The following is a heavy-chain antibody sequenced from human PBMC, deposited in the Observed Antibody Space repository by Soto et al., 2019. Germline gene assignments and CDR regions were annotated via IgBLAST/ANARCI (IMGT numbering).Heavy chain of an antibody. V-gene: IGHV3-23*01. D-gene: IGHD2-2*01. CDR2: ISASGASP. Sequence: QLGGSLRLSCAASGFTFSTYAMSWVRQAPGKGLEWVSGISASGASPYYTDSVKGRFTISRDNSQNTLHLQMSSLRAEDTAVYYCAKEDSRYCSSTSCYLNYWGRGTLATVSS. CDR3: AKEDSRYCSSTSCYLNY. CDR1: GFTFSTYA. J-gene: IGHJ4*01.